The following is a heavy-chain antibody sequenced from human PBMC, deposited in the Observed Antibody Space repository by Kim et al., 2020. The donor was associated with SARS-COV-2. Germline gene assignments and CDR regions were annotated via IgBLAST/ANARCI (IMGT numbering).Heavy chain of an antibody. J-gene: IGHJ6*02. Sequence: ASVKSRFTIASDDSKNSLYLQINSLKTEDTAVYYCARERREQTTYYGMDVWGQGTTVTVSS. V-gene: IGHV3-72*01. D-gene: IGHD4-17*01. CDR3: ARERREQTTYYGMDV.